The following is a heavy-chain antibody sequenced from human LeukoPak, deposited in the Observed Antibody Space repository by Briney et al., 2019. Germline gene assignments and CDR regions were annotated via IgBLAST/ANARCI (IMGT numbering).Heavy chain of an antibody. CDR2: IKGDGSEE. Sequence: PGGSLRLSCTASGFTFSNTWMTWVRQAPGRGLEWVANIKGDGSEENYVDSVKGRFAISRDNAKDSLYPQMNSLKAEDAAVYYCARDRGYGYLFDYWGQGTLVTVSS. CDR1: GFTFSNTW. CDR3: ARDRGYGYLFDY. D-gene: IGHD5-18*01. V-gene: IGHV3-7*05. J-gene: IGHJ4*02.